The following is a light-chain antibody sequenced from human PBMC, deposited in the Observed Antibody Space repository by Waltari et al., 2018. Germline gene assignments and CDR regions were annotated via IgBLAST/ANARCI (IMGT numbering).Light chain of an antibody. CDR2: SND. CDR1: NSNIGSNA. CDR3: AVWDDSLYGEV. Sequence: QSVLTQPPSVSGTPGQRVTISCSGSNSNIGSNAVNWYQQVPGRAPKLLIYSNDKRPSGAPDGFSVSKSGTSASLAISGLQSEDESDYFCAVWDDSLYGEVFGGGTKLTVL. J-gene: IGLJ2*01. V-gene: IGLV1-44*01.